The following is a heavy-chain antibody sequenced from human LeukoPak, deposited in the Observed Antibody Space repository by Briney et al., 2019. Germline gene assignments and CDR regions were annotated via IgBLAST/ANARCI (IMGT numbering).Heavy chain of an antibody. CDR2: ISGSGGNT. V-gene: IGHV3-23*01. CDR1: GFTFSNYA. D-gene: IGHD3-22*01. J-gene: IGHJ4*02. CDR3: VRDGDIVVVITFDY. Sequence: GGSLRLSCAASGFTFSNYAMSWVRQAPGKGLEWVSAISGSGGNTYYADSVEGRFTISRDNSKNTLYLQMDRLRVEDSAVYYCVRDGDIVVVITFDYWGQGTLVTVSS.